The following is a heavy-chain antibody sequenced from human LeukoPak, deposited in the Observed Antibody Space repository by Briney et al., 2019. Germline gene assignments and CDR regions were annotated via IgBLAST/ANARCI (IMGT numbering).Heavy chain of an antibody. CDR1: GDSVSSNSAA. CDR3: ARDSPPYYSSGQGKIDYYYYYGMDV. Sequence: SQTLSLTCAISGDSVSSNSAAWNWIRQSPSRGLEWLGRTYYRSKWYNDYAVSVKSRITINPDTSKNQFSLQLNSVTPEDTAVYYCARDSPPYYSSGQGKIDYYYYYGMDVWGQGTTVTVSS. V-gene: IGHV6-1*01. J-gene: IGHJ6*02. CDR2: TYYRSKWYN. D-gene: IGHD3-10*01.